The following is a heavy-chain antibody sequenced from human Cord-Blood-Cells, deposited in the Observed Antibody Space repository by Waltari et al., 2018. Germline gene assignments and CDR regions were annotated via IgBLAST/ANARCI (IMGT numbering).Heavy chain of an antibody. J-gene: IGHJ4*02. D-gene: IGHD1-26*01. Sequence: EVQLLESGGGLVQPGGSLRLSCAASGVTFSSYAMSWVRQAPGKGLEWVSAISGSGGSTYYADSVKGRFTISRDNSKNTLYLQMNSLRAEDTAVYYCAKDRRSYYYFDYWGQGTLVTVSS. CDR3: AKDRRSYYYFDY. CDR2: ISGSGGST. CDR1: GVTFSSYA. V-gene: IGHV3-23*01.